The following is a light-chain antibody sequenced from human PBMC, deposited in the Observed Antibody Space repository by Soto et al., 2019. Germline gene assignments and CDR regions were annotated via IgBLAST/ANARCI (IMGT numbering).Light chain of an antibody. CDR2: GAS. J-gene: IGKJ1*01. Sequence: EVGVKISVATLSVSKGERATVSCRASQSFSSNLAWYQQKPGQAPRLLIYGASTRATGVPARFSGSGSGTEFTLTIISLQSEDFAVCYSQQYCSPGTFGQGTKVDI. CDR3: QQYCSPGT. V-gene: IGKV3-15*01. CDR1: QSFSSN.